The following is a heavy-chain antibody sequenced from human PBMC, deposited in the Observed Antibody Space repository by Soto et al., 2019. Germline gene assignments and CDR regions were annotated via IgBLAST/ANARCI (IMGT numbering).Heavy chain of an antibody. CDR3: ASTIFGVVTTNFDY. J-gene: IGHJ4*02. CDR1: GGSISSGGYS. CDR2: IYHSGST. V-gene: IGHV4-30-2*05. D-gene: IGHD3-3*01. Sequence: PSETLSLTCAVSGGSISSGGYSWSWIQQPPGKGLEWIGYIYHSGSTYYNPSLKSRVAISVDTSKNQFSLKLSSVTAADTAVYYCASTIFGVVTTNFDYWGQGTLVTVSS.